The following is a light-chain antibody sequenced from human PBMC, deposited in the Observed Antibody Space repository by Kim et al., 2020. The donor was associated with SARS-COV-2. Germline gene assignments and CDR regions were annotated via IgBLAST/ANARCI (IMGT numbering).Light chain of an antibody. CDR3: CSYAGSFVV. CDR2: EVS. Sequence: PGQSVTISCTGTSSDGGSSNLVSWYQQHPGKAPKLMIYEVSKRPSGVSNRFSGSKAGNTASLTISGLQAEDEADYYCCSYAGSFVVFGGGTQLTVL. J-gene: IGLJ2*01. V-gene: IGLV2-23*02. CDR1: SSDGGSSNL.